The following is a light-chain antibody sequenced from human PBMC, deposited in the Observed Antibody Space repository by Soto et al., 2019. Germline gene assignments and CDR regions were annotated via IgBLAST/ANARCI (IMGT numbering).Light chain of an antibody. V-gene: IGKV3-15*01. CDR3: QQYNNWPGT. CDR1: QSVSSN. Sequence: ERVMTQSPATPSVSPGEKATLSCRASQSVSSNLAWYQQKPGQAPRLLIYGASTRATGIPARFSGSGSGTEFTLTISSLQSEDFAVYYCQQYNNWPGTFGQGTKV. CDR2: GAS. J-gene: IGKJ1*01.